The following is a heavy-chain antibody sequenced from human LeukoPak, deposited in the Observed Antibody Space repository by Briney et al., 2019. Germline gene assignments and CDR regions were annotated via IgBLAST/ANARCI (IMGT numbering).Heavy chain of an antibody. D-gene: IGHD6-13*01. Sequence: PSETLSLTCTVSGGSISSSSYYWGWIRQPPGKGLEWIGSIYYSGSTYYNPSLKSRVTISVDTSKNQFSLKLSSVTAADTAVYYCARRGYSSSWYEDYWGQGTLVTVSS. CDR1: GGSISSSSYY. CDR2: IYYSGST. V-gene: IGHV4-39*01. J-gene: IGHJ4*02. CDR3: ARRGYSSSWYEDY.